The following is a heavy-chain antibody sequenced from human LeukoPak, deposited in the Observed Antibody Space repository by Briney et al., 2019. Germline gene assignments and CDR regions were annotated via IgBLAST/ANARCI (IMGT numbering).Heavy chain of an antibody. V-gene: IGHV3-21*01. Sequence: PGGSLRLSCAASGFTFSSYSMNWVRQAPGKGLEWVSSISSSSSYIYYADSVKGRFTISRDNSKNTLYLQMNSLRAEDTAVYYCARVPAGYSSSWYYFDYWGQGTLVTVSS. CDR3: ARVPAGYSSSWYYFDY. CDR1: GFTFSSYS. J-gene: IGHJ4*02. CDR2: ISSSSSYI. D-gene: IGHD6-13*01.